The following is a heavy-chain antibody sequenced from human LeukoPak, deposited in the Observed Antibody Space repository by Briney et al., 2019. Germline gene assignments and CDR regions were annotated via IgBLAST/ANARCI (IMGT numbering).Heavy chain of an antibody. CDR2: IIPILGIA. CDR1: GGTFSSYA. Sequence: GASVKVSCKASGGTFSSYAISWVRQAPGQGLEWMGRIIPILGIANYAQKFQGRVTITADKSTSTAYMELSSLRSEDMAVYYCARDARDRITIFGVVTNNWFDPWGQGTLVTVSS. D-gene: IGHD3-3*01. CDR3: ARDARDRITIFGVVTNNWFDP. V-gene: IGHV1-69*04. J-gene: IGHJ5*02.